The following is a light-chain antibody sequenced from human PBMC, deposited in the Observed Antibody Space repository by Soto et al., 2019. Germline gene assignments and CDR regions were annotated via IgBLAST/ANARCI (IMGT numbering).Light chain of an antibody. V-gene: IGLV2-14*02. CDR3: SSFTSSSTLV. Sequence: QSVLAHPASVSGSPGQSITISCTGTSSDVGSYNLVSWYQYHPGKAPKLMICEGNKRPSGVSNRFSGSKSGNTASLTISGLQAEDEADYYCSSFTSSSTLVFGTGTKLTVL. J-gene: IGLJ1*01. CDR2: EGN. CDR1: SSDVGSYNL.